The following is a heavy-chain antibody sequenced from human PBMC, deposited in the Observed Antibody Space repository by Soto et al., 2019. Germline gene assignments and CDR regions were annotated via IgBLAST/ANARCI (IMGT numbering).Heavy chain of an antibody. Sequence: EMQLVESGGGLVQPGGSLRLSCAASGFTVSSNYMSWVRQAPGKGLEWVSVIYSGGSTYYADSVKGRFTISRHNSKNTLYLQMNSLRAEDTAVYYCARLAVAGPLFSFDYWGQGTLVTVSS. CDR2: IYSGGST. V-gene: IGHV3-53*04. D-gene: IGHD6-19*01. CDR1: GFTVSSNY. CDR3: ARLAVAGPLFSFDY. J-gene: IGHJ4*02.